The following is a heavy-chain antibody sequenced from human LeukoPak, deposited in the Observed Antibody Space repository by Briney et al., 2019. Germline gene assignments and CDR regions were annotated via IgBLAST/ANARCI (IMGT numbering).Heavy chain of an antibody. Sequence: GGSLRLSCAASGFTVSSNYMSWVRQAPGKGLEWVSVIYGGGNIYYADSVKGRFTISRDNSKNTLYLQMNSLRAEDTAVYYCAKVLLAYCGGDCAVDYWGQGTLVTVSS. J-gene: IGHJ4*02. CDR3: AKVLLAYCGGDCAVDY. CDR1: GFTVSSNY. V-gene: IGHV3-53*01. D-gene: IGHD2-21*02. CDR2: IYGGGNI.